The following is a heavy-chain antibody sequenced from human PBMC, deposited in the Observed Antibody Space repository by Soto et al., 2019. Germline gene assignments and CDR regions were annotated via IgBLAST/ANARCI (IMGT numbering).Heavy chain of an antibody. Sequence: GGSLRLSCAASGFTFSSYAMSWVRQAPGKGLEWVSAISGSGGSTYYADSVKGRFTISRDNSKNTLYLQMNSLRAEDTAVYYCARSYSSGPYGYYFDYWGQGTLVTVSS. CDR2: ISGSGGST. CDR3: ARSYSSGPYGYYFDY. V-gene: IGHV3-23*01. J-gene: IGHJ4*02. CDR1: GFTFSSYA. D-gene: IGHD6-19*01.